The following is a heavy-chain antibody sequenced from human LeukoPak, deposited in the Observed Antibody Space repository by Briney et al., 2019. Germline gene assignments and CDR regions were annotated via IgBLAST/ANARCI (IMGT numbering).Heavy chain of an antibody. Sequence: ASVKVSCKASGYTFTSYDINWVRQATGQGLEWMGWINPNSGGTNYAQKFQGRVTMTRDTSISTAYMELSRLRSDDTAVYYCARVAQYNWNDEDAFDIWGQGTMVTVSS. D-gene: IGHD1-1*01. CDR2: INPNSGGT. J-gene: IGHJ3*02. CDR3: ARVAQYNWNDEDAFDI. V-gene: IGHV1-2*02. CDR1: GYTFTSYD.